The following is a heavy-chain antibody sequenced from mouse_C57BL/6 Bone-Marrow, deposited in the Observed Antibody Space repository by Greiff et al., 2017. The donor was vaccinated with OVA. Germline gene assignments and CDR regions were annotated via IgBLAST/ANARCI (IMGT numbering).Heavy chain of an antibody. CDR1: GYTFTSYG. V-gene: IGHV1-81*01. Sequence: QVQLQQSGAELARPGASVKLSCKASGYTFTSYGISWVKQRTGQGLEWIGEIYPRSGNTYYNEKFKGKATLTADKSSSTAYMELRSLTSEDSAVYFCARGYENFDVWGTGTTVTVPS. CDR3: ARGYENFDV. J-gene: IGHJ1*03. CDR2: IYPRSGNT. D-gene: IGHD2-2*01.